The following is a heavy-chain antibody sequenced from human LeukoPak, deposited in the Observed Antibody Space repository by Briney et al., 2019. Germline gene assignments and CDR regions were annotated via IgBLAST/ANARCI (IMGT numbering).Heavy chain of an antibody. CDR3: ARPAVVVPAAIQRGYYYGMDV. CDR2: IIPILGIA. J-gene: IGHJ6*02. V-gene: IGHV1-69*02. CDR1: GGTFSSYT. D-gene: IGHD2-2*02. Sequence: SVKVSCKASGGTFSSYTISWVRQAPGQGLEWMRRIIPILGIANYAQKFQGRVTITADKSTSTAYMELSSLRSEDTAVYYCARPAVVVPAAIQRGYYYGMDVWGQGTTVTVSS.